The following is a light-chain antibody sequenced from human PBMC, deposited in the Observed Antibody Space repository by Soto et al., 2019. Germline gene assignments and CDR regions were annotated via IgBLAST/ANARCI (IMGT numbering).Light chain of an antibody. J-gene: IGKJ4*01. CDR3: QQYGSSPLT. CDR1: QSVSSSY. V-gene: IGKV3-20*01. Sequence: ELVLTQSPGTLSLSPGERATLSCRASQSVSSSYLAWYQQKPGQAPRLLIYGASSRATGIPDRFSGSGSGTDVTLASSTLEPEDFAVYYCQQYGSSPLTFGGGTKVEIK. CDR2: GAS.